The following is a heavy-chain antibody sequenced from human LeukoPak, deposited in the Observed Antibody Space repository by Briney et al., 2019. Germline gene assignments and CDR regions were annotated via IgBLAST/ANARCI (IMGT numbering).Heavy chain of an antibody. Sequence: VASVKVSCKASGYTFTSYYMHWVRQAPGQGLEWMGIINPSGGSTSYAQKFQGRVTMTRDTSTSTVYMELSSLRSEDTAVYYCARARSGYCSGGSCYSPQEMFDYWGQGTLVTVSS. V-gene: IGHV1-46*01. J-gene: IGHJ4*02. D-gene: IGHD2-15*01. CDR1: GYTFTSYY. CDR3: ARARSGYCSGGSCYSPQEMFDY. CDR2: INPSGGST.